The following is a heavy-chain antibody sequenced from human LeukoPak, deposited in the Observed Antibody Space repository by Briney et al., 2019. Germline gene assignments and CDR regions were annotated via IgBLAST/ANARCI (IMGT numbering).Heavy chain of an antibody. CDR2: IYYSGST. D-gene: IGHD1-7*01. J-gene: IGHJ4*02. CDR3: ARHMGGTTYDH. CDR1: GGSISNSNYY. V-gene: IGHV4-30-4*01. Sequence: SQTLSLTCTVSGGSISNSNYYWSWIRQPPGQGLKWIGYIYYSGSTYYNPSLKSRVTISVDTSKNQFSLELSSVTAADTAVFYCARHMGGTTYDHWGQGTLVTVSS.